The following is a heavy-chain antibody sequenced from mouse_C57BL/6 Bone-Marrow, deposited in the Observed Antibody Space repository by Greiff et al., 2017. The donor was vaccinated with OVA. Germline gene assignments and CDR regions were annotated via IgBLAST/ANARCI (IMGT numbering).Heavy chain of an antibody. Sequence: EVQLQQSGPVLVKPGASVKMSCKASGYTFTDYYMNWVKQSHGKSLEWIGVINPYNGGTSYNQKFKGKATLTVDKSSSTAYMELNSLTSEDSAVYYCARGVLYYGSRGDYAMDYWGQGTSVTVSS. D-gene: IGHD1-1*01. CDR1: GYTFTDYY. CDR2: INPYNGGT. J-gene: IGHJ4*01. V-gene: IGHV1-19*01. CDR3: ARGVLYYGSRGDYAMDY.